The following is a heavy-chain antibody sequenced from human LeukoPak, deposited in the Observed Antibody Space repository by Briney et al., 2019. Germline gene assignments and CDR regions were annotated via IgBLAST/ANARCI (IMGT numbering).Heavy chain of an antibody. Sequence: GRSPRLSCAASGFTFSSYGMPWVRQAPGEGLEWVAVITFGGSNKYYADSVKGRFTISRDNSKNTVYLQMNSLRAEDTAVYYCAKGLEYYYSGMDVWGGGTTVTVSS. CDR2: ITFGGSNK. CDR3: AKGLEYYYSGMDV. J-gene: IGHJ6*04. D-gene: IGHD6-19*01. CDR1: GFTFSSYG. V-gene: IGHV3-30*18.